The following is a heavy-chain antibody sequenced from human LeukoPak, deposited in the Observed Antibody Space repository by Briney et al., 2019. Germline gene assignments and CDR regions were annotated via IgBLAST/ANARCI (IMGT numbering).Heavy chain of an antibody. CDR3: AKDIGELLSTGDAFDI. CDR1: GFTFDDYA. D-gene: IGHD1-26*01. J-gene: IGHJ3*02. Sequence: PAGRSLRLSCAASGFTFDDYAMHWVRQAPGKGLEWVSGISWNSGSIGYADSVKGRFTISRDNAKNSLYLQMNSLRAEDMALYYCAKDIGELLSTGDAFDIWGRGTMVTVSS. V-gene: IGHV3-9*03. CDR2: ISWNSGSI.